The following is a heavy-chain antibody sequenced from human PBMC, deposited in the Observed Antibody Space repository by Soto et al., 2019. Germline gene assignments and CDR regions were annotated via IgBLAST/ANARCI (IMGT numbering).Heavy chain of an antibody. V-gene: IGHV3-30-3*01. CDR1: GFTFSSYA. Sequence: GGSLRLSCAASGFTFSSYAMHWVRQAPGKGLEWVAVISYDGSNKYYADSVKGRFTISRDNSKNTLFLQMNSLRAEDTAVYYCARELGEDTAMATHYYYGMDVWGQGTTVTVSS. CDR3: ARELGEDTAMATHYYYGMDV. CDR2: ISYDGSNK. D-gene: IGHD5-18*01. J-gene: IGHJ6*02.